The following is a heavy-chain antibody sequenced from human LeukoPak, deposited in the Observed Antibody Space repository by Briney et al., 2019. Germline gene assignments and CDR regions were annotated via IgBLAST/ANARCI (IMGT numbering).Heavy chain of an antibody. D-gene: IGHD2-2*01. CDR3: AREYCSGTSCPKPYYYYYYMDV. J-gene: IGHJ6*03. CDR1: GFSFNDYY. Sequence: GGSLRLSCTASGFSFNDYYMSWIRQAPGKGLEWVSYISSGGNTIYYADSVKGRFTISRDNSKYTLYLQMNSLRADDTAVYYCAREYCSGTSCPKPYYYYYYMDVWGKGTTVTVSS. CDR2: ISSGGNTI. V-gene: IGHV3-11*01.